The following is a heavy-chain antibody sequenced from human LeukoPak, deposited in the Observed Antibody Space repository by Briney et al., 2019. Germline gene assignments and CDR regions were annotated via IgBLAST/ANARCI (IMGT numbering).Heavy chain of an antibody. CDR2: ITSSSSYM. CDR3: ARDGPYVNWNYLLYFDY. J-gene: IGHJ4*02. CDR1: GFTFSSYS. D-gene: IGHD1-7*01. V-gene: IGHV3-21*01. Sequence: GGSLRLSCAASGFTFSSYSMNWVRQSPGKGLEWVASITSSSSYMYYPDSLKGRFTISRDNAKNSLYLQIHTLRVDDTAVYYCARDGPYVNWNYLLYFDYWGQGTLVTVSS.